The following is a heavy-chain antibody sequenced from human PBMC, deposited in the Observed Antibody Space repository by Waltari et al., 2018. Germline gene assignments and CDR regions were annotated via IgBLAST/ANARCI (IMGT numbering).Heavy chain of an antibody. CDR2: IYYSGST. CDR3: ARETAAEDAFDI. V-gene: IGHV4-31*03. CDR1: GGSISSGGYY. D-gene: IGHD6-13*01. J-gene: IGHJ3*02. Sequence: QVQLQESGTGLVKPSQTLSLTCTVSGGSISSGGYYWTWPRQHPGKGLEWIGYIYYSGSTYYNPSLKSRVTISVDTSKNQFSLKLSSVTAADTAVYYCARETAAEDAFDIWGQGTMVTVSS.